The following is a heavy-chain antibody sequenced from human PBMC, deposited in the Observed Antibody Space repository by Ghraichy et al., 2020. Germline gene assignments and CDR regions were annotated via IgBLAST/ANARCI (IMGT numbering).Heavy chain of an antibody. CDR2: ISSSSSYI. CDR1: GFTFSSYS. J-gene: IGHJ5*02. D-gene: IGHD3-16*02. Sequence: GGSLRLSCAASGFTFSSYSMNWVRQAPGKGLEWVSSISSSSSYIYYADSVKGRFTISRDNAKNSLYLQMNSLRAEDTAVYYCARDRMQGLAVNNWFDPWGQGTLVTVSS. V-gene: IGHV3-21*01. CDR3: ARDRMQGLAVNNWFDP.